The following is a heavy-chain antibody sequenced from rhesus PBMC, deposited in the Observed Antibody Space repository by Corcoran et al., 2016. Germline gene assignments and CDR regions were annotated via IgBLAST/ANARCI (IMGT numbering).Heavy chain of an antibody. CDR2: VDINATT. Sequence: QLQLQESGPGLVKPSETLSLTCAVSGGSISGFWWSWPRPPPGKALDWSGRVDINATTAYNPTLNSRVTISRDTSKNQFSLNLTSGTAADTTVYYCARSRKSLTWNGYFDYWGQGVLVTVSS. CDR1: GGSISGFW. V-gene: IGHV4-165*02. CDR3: ARSRKSLTWNGYFDY. J-gene: IGHJ4*01. D-gene: IGHD1-38*01.